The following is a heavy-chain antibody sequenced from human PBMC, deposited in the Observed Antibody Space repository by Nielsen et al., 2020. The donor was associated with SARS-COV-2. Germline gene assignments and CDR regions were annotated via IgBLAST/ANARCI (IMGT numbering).Heavy chain of an antibody. D-gene: IGHD3-10*01. CDR3: ATQADGYKSPYDY. J-gene: IGHJ4*02. Sequence: GESLKISCAASGFTFSAYYMTWVRQAPGKGLEWVSIIGAGGDNIYYADSVKGRFTISRDNSKNTLYLQINSLRADDTAVYYCATQADGYKSPYDYWGQGTLVTVSS. CDR1: GFTFSAYY. CDR2: IGAGGDNI. V-gene: IGHV3-23*01.